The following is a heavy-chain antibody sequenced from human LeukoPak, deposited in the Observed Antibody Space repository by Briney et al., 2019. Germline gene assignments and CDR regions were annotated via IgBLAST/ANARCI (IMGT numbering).Heavy chain of an antibody. V-gene: IGHV1-69*05. Sequence: SVKVSCKASGGTFSSYAISWVRQAPGQGLEWMGGIIPIFGTANYAQKFQGRVTITTDESTSTAYMELSSLRSEDTAVYYCARSHYYGSGSYSWFDPWGQGTLVTVSS. CDR1: GGTFSSYA. CDR3: ARSHYYGSGSYSWFDP. J-gene: IGHJ5*02. D-gene: IGHD3-10*01. CDR2: IIPIFGTA.